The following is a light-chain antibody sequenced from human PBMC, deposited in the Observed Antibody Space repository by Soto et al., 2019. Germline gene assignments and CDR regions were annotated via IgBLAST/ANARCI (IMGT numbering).Light chain of an antibody. V-gene: IGKV3-20*01. CDR2: GAS. CDR1: QSLTNSF. Sequence: DILLTQSPGTLSLSPGHRATLSCRASQSLTNSFLAWYQQQPGQAPRLLISGASIRPTDIPDRFSGSGSGTYFTLIISRLEPEDFAVYFRQQYGRLPPSVGGGTKVEIK. CDR3: QQYGRLPPS. J-gene: IGKJ4*01.